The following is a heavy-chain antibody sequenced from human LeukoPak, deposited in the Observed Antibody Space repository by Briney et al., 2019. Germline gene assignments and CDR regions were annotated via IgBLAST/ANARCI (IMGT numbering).Heavy chain of an antibody. D-gene: IGHD3-10*01. Sequence: SETLSLTCTVSGGSISSYYWSWVRQPPRKGLEWIGYIYYSGSTNYNPSLKSRITISVDTPKNQFSLKLSSVTAADTAVYYCARQGAYYYGSGSNWYFDLWGRGTLVTVSS. CDR2: IYYSGST. CDR3: ARQGAYYYGSGSNWYFDL. V-gene: IGHV4-59*08. J-gene: IGHJ2*01. CDR1: GGSISSYY.